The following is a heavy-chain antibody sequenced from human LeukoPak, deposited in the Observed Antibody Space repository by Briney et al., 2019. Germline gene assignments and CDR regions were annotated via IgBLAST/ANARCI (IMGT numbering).Heavy chain of an antibody. V-gene: IGHV1-69*05. Sequence: GASVKVSCKASGGTFISYAISWVRQAPGQGLEWMGRIIPIFGTANYAQKFQGRVTITTDESTSTAYMELSSLRSEDTAVYYCARGPTGGYSYGPKVYYYYYMDVWGKGTTVTVSS. CDR2: IIPIFGTA. CDR1: GGTFISYA. D-gene: IGHD5-18*01. J-gene: IGHJ6*03. CDR3: ARGPTGGYSYGPKVYYYYYMDV.